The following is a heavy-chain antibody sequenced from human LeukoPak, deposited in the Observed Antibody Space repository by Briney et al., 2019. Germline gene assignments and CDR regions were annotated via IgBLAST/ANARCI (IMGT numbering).Heavy chain of an antibody. D-gene: IGHD6-13*01. J-gene: IGHJ4*02. V-gene: IGHV4-34*01. CDR3: ASLQQLDLNFDY. CDR1: GGSFSGYY. CDR2: INHSGST. Sequence: SETLSLTCAVYGGSFSGYYWSWIRQPPGKGLEWIGEINHSGSTNYNPSLKSRVTISVDTSKNQFSLKLSSVTAADTAVYYCASLQQLDLNFDYWGQGTLVTVSS.